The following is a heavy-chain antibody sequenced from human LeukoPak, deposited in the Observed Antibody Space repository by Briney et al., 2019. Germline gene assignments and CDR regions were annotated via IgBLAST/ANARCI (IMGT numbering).Heavy chain of an antibody. CDR1: GYTFTNYD. Sequence: ASMKVSCKASGYTFTNYDINWVRQASGQGPEWMGWMNPNSGDTGYAQKYQGRVTFTRDTSISTAYMELSNLRSEDTAIYYCARSGFGGGVYFDYWGQGTLVTDSS. D-gene: IGHD2-21*01. J-gene: IGHJ4*02. CDR3: ARSGFGGGVYFDY. V-gene: IGHV1-8*03. CDR2: MNPNSGDT.